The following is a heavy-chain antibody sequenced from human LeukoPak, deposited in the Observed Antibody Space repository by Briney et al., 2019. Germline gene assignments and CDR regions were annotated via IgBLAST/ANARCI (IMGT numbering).Heavy chain of an antibody. CDR2: IIPIFGTA. J-gene: IGHJ4*02. D-gene: IGHD6-13*01. CDR1: GGTFSSYA. V-gene: IGHV1-69*01. CDR3: ASERVTSGSSWYLPLDY. Sequence: GASVKVSCKASGGTFSSYAISWVRQAPGQGLEWMGGIIPIFGTANYAQKFQGRVTITADESTSTAYMELSSLRSEDTAVYYCASERVTSGSSWYLPLDYWGQGTLVTVSS.